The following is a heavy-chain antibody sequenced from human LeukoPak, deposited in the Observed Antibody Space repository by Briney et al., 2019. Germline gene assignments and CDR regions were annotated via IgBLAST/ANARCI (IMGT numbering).Heavy chain of an antibody. CDR3: ARIRGGDNYHFDF. J-gene: IGHJ4*02. CDR1: GYTFSDYY. V-gene: IGHV1-2*02. CDR2: INPNSAAT. D-gene: IGHD2-15*01. Sequence: ASVKVSCKTSGYTFSDYYTHWVRQAPGQGLEWMGWINPNSAATNYARRFQGRVTMTRDTSISTAYMELSRLTSDDTAVYYCARIRGGDNYHFDFWGQGTLVTVSS.